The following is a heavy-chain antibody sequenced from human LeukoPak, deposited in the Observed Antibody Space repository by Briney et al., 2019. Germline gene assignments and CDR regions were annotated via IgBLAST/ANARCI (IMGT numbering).Heavy chain of an antibody. J-gene: IGHJ6*03. Sequence: GGSLRLSCAASGFTFSSYAMSWVRQAPGKGLEWVSAISGSGGSTYYADSVKGRFTNSRDNSKNTLYLQMNSLRAEDTAVYYCAKSGTSLNYYYYYMDVWGKGTTVTVSS. D-gene: IGHD6-13*01. V-gene: IGHV3-23*01. CDR3: AKSGTSLNYYYYYMDV. CDR1: GFTFSSYA. CDR2: ISGSGGST.